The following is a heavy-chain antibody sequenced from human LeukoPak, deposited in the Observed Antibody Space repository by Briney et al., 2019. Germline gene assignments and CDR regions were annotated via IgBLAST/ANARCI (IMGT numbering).Heavy chain of an antibody. J-gene: IGHJ6*02. D-gene: IGHD3-22*01. CDR3: ARFSMYYYDSSGYYYYYYGMDV. CDR2: IYYSGRT. V-gene: IGHV4-59*01. Sequence: SETLSLTCTVSGGSISSYYWRWIRQPPGKGLEWIGYIYYSGRTNYNPSLKSRVTISVDTPKNQFSLKLSSVTAADTAVYYCARFSMYYYDSSGYYYYYYGMDVWGQGTTVTVSS. CDR1: GGSISSYY.